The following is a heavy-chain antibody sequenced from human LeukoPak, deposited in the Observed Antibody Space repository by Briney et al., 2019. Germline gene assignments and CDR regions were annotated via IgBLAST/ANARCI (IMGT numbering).Heavy chain of an antibody. CDR1: RFTFSDYY. D-gene: IGHD1-20*01. Sequence: GGSLRLSCAASRFTFSDYYMSWIRQAPGKGLEWVSYISSSGSTIYYADSVKGRFTISRDNAKNSLYLQMNSLRAEDTAVYYCAIDNWNYGVGVFDYWGQGTLVTVSS. CDR2: ISSSGSTI. V-gene: IGHV3-11*01. CDR3: AIDNWNYGVGVFDY. J-gene: IGHJ4*02.